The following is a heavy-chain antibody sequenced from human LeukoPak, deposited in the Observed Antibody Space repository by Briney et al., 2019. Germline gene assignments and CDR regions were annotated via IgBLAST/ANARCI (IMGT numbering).Heavy chain of an antibody. CDR2: IYYSGST. Sequence: PSETLSLTCTVSGGSISSGGYYWSWIRQHPGKGLEWIGYIYYSGSTYYNPSLKSRVTISVDTSKNQLSLNLYSVTAADTAVYYCATDGLGASVDYWGQGTLVTVSS. CDR3: ATDGLGASVDY. D-gene: IGHD3-16*01. V-gene: IGHV4-31*03. J-gene: IGHJ4*02. CDR1: GGSISSGGYY.